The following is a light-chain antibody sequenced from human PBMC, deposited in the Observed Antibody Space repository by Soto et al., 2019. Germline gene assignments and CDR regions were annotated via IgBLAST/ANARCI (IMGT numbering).Light chain of an antibody. J-gene: IGLJ2*01. V-gene: IGLV1-40*01. Sequence: QSVLTQPPSVSGAPGQRVTISCTGSSSNIGAGYDVHWYQQLPGTAPKLLIYGNSNRPSGVPDRFSGSKSGTSASLAITGHQAEDEADYYCQSYDSRPSVVFGEGTKLTVL. CDR1: SSNIGAGYD. CDR3: QSYDSRPSVV. CDR2: GNS.